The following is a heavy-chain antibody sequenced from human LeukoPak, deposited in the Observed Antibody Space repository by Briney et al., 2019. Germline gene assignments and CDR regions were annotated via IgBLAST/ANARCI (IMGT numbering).Heavy chain of an antibody. CDR2: ISYDGSNK. CDR3: ARATPVRFDP. J-gene: IGHJ5*02. CDR1: GFTFSSYA. Sequence: GGSLRLSWAASGFTFSSYAMHWVRQAPGKGLEWVAVISYDGSNKYYADSVKGRFTISRDNSKNTLYLQMNSLRAEDTAVYYCARATPVRFDPWGQGTLVTVSS. V-gene: IGHV3-30*04.